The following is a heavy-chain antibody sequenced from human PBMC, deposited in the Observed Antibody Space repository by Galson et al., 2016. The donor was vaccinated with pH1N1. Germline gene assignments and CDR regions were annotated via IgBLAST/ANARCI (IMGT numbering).Heavy chain of an antibody. CDR1: GVIFRNFA. CDR3: ARSGENYYETSGYGTT. Sequence: SVKVSCKASGVIFRNFAMSWVRQAPGQGLEWMGGIIALFGTTNYAQKFQGRLTITTDESTSTVYMELSSLRSEDTAVYYCARSGENYYETSGYGTTWGQGTLVTVSS. J-gene: IGHJ4*02. D-gene: IGHD3-22*01. V-gene: IGHV1-69*05. CDR2: IIALFGTT.